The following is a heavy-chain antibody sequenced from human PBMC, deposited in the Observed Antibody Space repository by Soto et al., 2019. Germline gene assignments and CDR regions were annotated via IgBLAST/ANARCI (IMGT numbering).Heavy chain of an antibody. D-gene: IGHD4-4*01. Sequence: PSETLSIACTFSVGSISIHYCSWIRQPPGKGLEWIGYIYYSGSTYYNPSLKGRVTISVDTSKNQFSLKLSSVTAADSAVYYCATAAITTRDFKHWGQGTLVTVSS. CDR1: VGSISIHY. CDR3: ATAAITTRDFKH. CDR2: IYYSGST. V-gene: IGHV4-59*11. J-gene: IGHJ1*01.